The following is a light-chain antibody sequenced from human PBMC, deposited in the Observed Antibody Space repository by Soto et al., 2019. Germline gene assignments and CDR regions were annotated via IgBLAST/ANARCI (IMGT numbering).Light chain of an antibody. V-gene: IGKV3-20*01. CDR3: QQYGSSRFT. J-gene: IGKJ3*01. CDR1: QSISSSY. Sequence: EIVLTQSPGTLSLSPGERATLSCRASQSISSSYLAWYQQKPGKAPRLLVYGASSRATGIPDRFSGSGSGTDFTLTISRLEPEDFAVYYCQQYGSSRFTFGPGTKVDIK. CDR2: GAS.